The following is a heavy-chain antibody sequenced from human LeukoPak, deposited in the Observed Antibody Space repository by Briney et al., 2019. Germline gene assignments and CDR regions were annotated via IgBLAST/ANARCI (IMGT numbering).Heavy chain of an antibody. V-gene: IGHV3-23*01. D-gene: IGHD6-13*01. CDR2: ISGSGGST. CDR3: AKEPLAAAVHYFDY. CDR1: GLTFSIYA. J-gene: IGHJ4*02. Sequence: PGGSLRLSCAVSGLTFSIYAVSGVRRAPGKGLEGVGAISGSGGSTYYADSVKGRFTISRDNPKNTLYLQMNSLRAEDTAVYYCAKEPLAAAVHYFDYWGQGTLVTVSS.